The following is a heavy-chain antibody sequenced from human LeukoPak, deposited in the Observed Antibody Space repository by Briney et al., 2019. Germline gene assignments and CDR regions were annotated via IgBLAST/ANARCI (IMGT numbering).Heavy chain of an antibody. V-gene: IGHV4-59*01. CDR1: GDSLSRYY. Sequence: SETLSLTCTVSGDSLSRYYWSWIRQPPGKGLEWIGYIYYTGSTDYNPSLKTRVTMSVDTSKNQFSLKLTSVTAADTAVYYCARGRGSSWYYFDSWGQGTLVTVSS. J-gene: IGHJ4*02. CDR3: ARGRGSSWYYFDS. CDR2: IYYTGST. D-gene: IGHD6-13*01.